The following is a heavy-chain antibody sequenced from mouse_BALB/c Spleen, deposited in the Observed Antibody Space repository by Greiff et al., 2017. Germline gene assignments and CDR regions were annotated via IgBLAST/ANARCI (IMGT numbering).Heavy chain of an antibody. Sequence: EVQLVESGGDLVKPGGSLKLSCAASGFTFSSYGMSWVRQTPDKRLEWVATISSGGSYTYYPDSVKGRFTISRDNAKNTLYLQMSSLKSEDTAMYYCARLGDPGYAMDYWGQGTSVTVSS. CDR2: ISSGGSYT. D-gene: IGHD2-13*01. CDR3: ARLGDPGYAMDY. J-gene: IGHJ4*01. CDR1: GFTFSSYG. V-gene: IGHV5-6*01.